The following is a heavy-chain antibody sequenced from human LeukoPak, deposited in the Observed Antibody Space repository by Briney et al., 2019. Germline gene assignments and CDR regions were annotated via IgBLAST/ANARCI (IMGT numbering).Heavy chain of an antibody. CDR1: GFTVSSTY. V-gene: IGHV3-48*01. CDR3: ARVKVVTATDAFDI. D-gene: IGHD2-21*02. J-gene: IGHJ3*02. Sequence: PGGSLRLSCAASGFTVSSTYMSWVRQAPGKGLEWVSYISSSSSTIYYADSVKGRFTISRDNAKNSLYLQMNSLRAEDTAVYYCARVKVVTATDAFDIWGQGTMVTVSS. CDR2: ISSSSSTI.